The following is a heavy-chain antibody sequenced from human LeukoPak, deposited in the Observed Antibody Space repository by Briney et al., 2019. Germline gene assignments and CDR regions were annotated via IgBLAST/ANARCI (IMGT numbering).Heavy chain of an antibody. V-gene: IGHV4-39*01. CDR1: GGSISSPSSY. CDR2: FYYSGST. CDR3: ARHHRAIVVVIRLGNWFDP. D-gene: IGHD3-22*01. Sequence: SETLSLTCTISGGSISSPSSYRGWIRQPPGKGLEWIGSFYYSGSTYYNPPLKTRVTISVDTSKNQFSLKLSSVTAADTAVYYCARHHRAIVVVIRLGNWFDPWGQGTLVTVSS. J-gene: IGHJ5*02.